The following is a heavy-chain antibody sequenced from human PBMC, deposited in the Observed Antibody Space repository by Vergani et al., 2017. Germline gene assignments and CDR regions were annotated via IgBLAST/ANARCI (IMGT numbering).Heavy chain of an antibody. CDR1: GGTFSSYA. Sequence: QVQLVQSGAEVKKPGSSVKVSCKTSGGTFSSYAISWVRQAPGQGLEWMGVFLPIFGTENYAQNFPGRVTITSDESTSTAYKELSSLRSEDTAVYYWAMAGAARPYYYYYYMYGWGKGTTVTVSS. V-gene: IGHV1-69*01. J-gene: IGHJ6*03. CDR2: FLPIFGTE. CDR3: AMAGAARPYYYYYYMYG. D-gene: IGHD6-6*01.